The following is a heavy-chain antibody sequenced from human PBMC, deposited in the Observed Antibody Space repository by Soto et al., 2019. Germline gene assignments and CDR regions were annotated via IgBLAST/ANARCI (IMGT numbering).Heavy chain of an antibody. Sequence: GGSLRLSCAASGFTFSSYSMNWVRQAPGKGLEWVSSISSSSSYIYYADSVKGRFTISRDNAKNSLYLQMDSLRAEDTAVYYCVRPHTAMAYDYWGQGTLVTVSS. CDR2: ISSSSSYI. J-gene: IGHJ4*02. CDR3: VRPHTAMAYDY. D-gene: IGHD5-18*01. V-gene: IGHV3-21*01. CDR1: GFTFSSYS.